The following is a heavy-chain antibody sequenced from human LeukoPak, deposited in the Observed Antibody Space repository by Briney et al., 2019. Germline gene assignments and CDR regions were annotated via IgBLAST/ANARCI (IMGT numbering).Heavy chain of an antibody. CDR3: ARSARLMKGVVEVTALDD. CDR2: LSSSGSAF. V-gene: IGHV3-48*03. CDR1: GFTFRSYE. Sequence: GGSLRLSCEDSGFTFRSYEMNWVRQAPGKGLEWIAYLSSSGSAFSYADSVKGRFTIARDNAKNSVYLEMNSLRADDTAVYYCARSARLMKGVVEVTALDDWGQGALVTVSS. D-gene: IGHD3-3*01. J-gene: IGHJ4*02.